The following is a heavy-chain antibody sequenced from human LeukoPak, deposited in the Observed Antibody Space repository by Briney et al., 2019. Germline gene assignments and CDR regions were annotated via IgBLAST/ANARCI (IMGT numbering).Heavy chain of an antibody. CDR2: INSGGVTT. V-gene: IGHV3-23*01. CDR3: AKDMGGAVFGVGAV. D-gene: IGHD3-3*01. Sequence: GGSLRLSCAASGFTFTTYAMNWVRQAPGKGLEWVSGINSGGVTTYYADSVKGRFTISRHNSKNTLSLHMKSLTLGATAVFYCAKDMGGAVFGVGAVWGQGALVIVSS. J-gene: IGHJ4*02. CDR1: GFTFTTYA.